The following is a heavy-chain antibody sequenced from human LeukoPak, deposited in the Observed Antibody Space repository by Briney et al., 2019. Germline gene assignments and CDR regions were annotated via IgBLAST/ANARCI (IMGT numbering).Heavy chain of an antibody. CDR3: AKGRYWTPI. Sequence: PGGSLRLSCAAAGFTFSSYAMTWVRQAPGKGLEWVSAMSGSGGSTYYADSVKGRFTISRDNSKNTLYLQMNSLRAEDTAFYYCAKGRYWTPIWGQGTMVTVSS. CDR2: MSGSGGST. D-gene: IGHD3/OR15-3a*01. J-gene: IGHJ3*02. CDR1: GFTFSSYA. V-gene: IGHV3-23*01.